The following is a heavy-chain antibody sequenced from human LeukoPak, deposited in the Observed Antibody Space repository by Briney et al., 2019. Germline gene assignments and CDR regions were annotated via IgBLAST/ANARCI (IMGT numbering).Heavy chain of an antibody. V-gene: IGHV3-23*01. Sequence: PGGSLRLSCEASGFTFSRYAMSWVRQAPGKGLEWVSAIGIGGGSTYYADSVKGRFTISRDNSKNTLYLQMNSLRAEDTAVYYCAKEAVNYYDSSGYLFYWYFDLWGRGTLVSVSS. CDR2: IGIGGGST. J-gene: IGHJ2*01. CDR3: AKEAVNYYDSSGYLFYWYFDL. CDR1: GFTFSRYA. D-gene: IGHD3-22*01.